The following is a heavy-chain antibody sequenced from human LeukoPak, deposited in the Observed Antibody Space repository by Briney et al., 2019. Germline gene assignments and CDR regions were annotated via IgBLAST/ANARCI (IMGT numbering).Heavy chain of an antibody. D-gene: IGHD3-10*01. CDR2: IYYSGST. CDR1: GGSISSGDYY. Sequence: SSETLSLTCTVSGGSISSGDYYWSWIRQPPGKGLEWIGYIYYSGSTYYNPSLKSRVTISVDTSKNQFSLKLSSVTAADTAVYYCARYGYYGSGLYLDYWGQGTLVTVSS. V-gene: IGHV4-30-4*01. CDR3: ARYGYYGSGLYLDY. J-gene: IGHJ4*02.